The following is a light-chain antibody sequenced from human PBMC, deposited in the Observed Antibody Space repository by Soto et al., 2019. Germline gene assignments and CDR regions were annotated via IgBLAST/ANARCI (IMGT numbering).Light chain of an antibody. CDR2: GDS. CDR3: QSYDSSLSGWV. CDR1: SSNIGTGYD. Sequence: QSVLTQPPSLSGAPGQRVTISCTGSSSNIGTGYDVHGYQQLPGTAPKLLIYGDSNRPSGVPDRFSGSKSGTSASLAITGLQAEDEADYYCQSYDSSLSGWVFGGGTKLTVL. V-gene: IGLV1-40*01. J-gene: IGLJ3*02.